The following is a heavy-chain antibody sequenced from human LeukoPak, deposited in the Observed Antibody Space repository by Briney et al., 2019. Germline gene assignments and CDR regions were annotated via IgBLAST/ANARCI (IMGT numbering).Heavy chain of an antibody. Sequence: GGSLRLSCTASGFTFGDYAMSWVRQAPGKGLEWVGFIRCKAYGGTTEYAASVKGRFTISRDDSKSIAYLQMNSLKTEDTAVYYCTRDKASYCSSTSCYTDYYYYYMDVWGKGTTVTVSS. CDR2: IRCKAYGGTT. D-gene: IGHD2-2*02. CDR3: TRDKASYCSSTSCYTDYYYYYMDV. CDR1: GFTFGDYA. J-gene: IGHJ6*03. V-gene: IGHV3-49*04.